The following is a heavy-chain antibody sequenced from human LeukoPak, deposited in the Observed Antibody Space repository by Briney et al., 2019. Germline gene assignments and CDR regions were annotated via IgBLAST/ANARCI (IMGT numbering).Heavy chain of an antibody. CDR1: GFTSIAYA. CDR3: ARNQQMGGHSYYYYGMDV. Sequence: GGSLRLSCAGSGFTSIAYALTWARQAPGKGLEWVSGISGGGVTTYYADSVKGRFTISRDNSKNTLYLQMNSLRADDTAIYYCARNQQMGGHSYYYYGMDVWGQGTTVTVSS. CDR2: ISGGGVTT. J-gene: IGHJ6*02. V-gene: IGHV3-23*01. D-gene: IGHD3-10*01.